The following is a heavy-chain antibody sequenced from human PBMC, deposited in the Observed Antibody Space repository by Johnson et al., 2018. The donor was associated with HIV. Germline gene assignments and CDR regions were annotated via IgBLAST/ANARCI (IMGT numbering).Heavy chain of an antibody. CDR2: MSTSGSTK. CDR1: GFTFSDFF. D-gene: IGHD3-10*01. J-gene: IGHJ3*02. V-gene: IGHV3-11*01. Sequence: QVQLVESGGGLVQPGESLRLSCAASGFTFSDFFMSWIRQAPGKGLEWVAYMSTSGSTKFYADSVKGRFTISRDNAKNSLYLQMNSLRAEDTALYYCARAFPMVRYDAFDIWGQGTMVTVSS. CDR3: ARAFPMVRYDAFDI.